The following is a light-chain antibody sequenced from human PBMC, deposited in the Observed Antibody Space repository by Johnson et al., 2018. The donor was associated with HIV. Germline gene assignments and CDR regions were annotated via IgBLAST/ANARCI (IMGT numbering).Light chain of an antibody. CDR3: GTWDGSLSAGAV. CDR2: ENN. V-gene: IGLV1-51*02. Sequence: QSVLTQPPSVSAAPGQKVTISCSGSSSNLGHNYVSWYQQLQGTAPTLLISENNKRPSGIPNRLSGYKSGRTANLGITGLQTGDAGDYYCGTWDGSLSAGAVFGTGTKVTFL. J-gene: IGLJ1*01. CDR1: SSNLGHNY.